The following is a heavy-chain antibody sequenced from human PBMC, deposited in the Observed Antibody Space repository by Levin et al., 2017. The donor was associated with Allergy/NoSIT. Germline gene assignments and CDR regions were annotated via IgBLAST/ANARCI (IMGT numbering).Heavy chain of an antibody. D-gene: IGHD6-13*01. CDR1: GGTFSSYA. V-gene: IGHV1-69*06. CDR2: IIPIFGTA. CDR3: AGAGYSSSSYPFQH. Sequence: ASVKVSCKASGGTFSSYAISWVRQAPGQGLEWMGGIIPIFGTANYAQKFQGRVTITADKSTSTAYMELSSLRSEDTAVYYCAGAGYSSSSYPFQHWGQGTLVTVSS. J-gene: IGHJ1*01.